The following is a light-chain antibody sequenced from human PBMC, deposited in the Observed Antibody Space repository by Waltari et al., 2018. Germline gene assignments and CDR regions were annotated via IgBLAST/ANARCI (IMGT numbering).Light chain of an antibody. J-gene: IGLJ3*02. CDR1: SGDVGYYDF. Sequence: QSALTQPPSASGSPGQAVTISCTGSSGDVGYYDFVSWYKHHPGKVPRLLIFEVTRRPSGVPDRFSGSKSETTASLTVSGLQPEDEADYYCTSFAASGDLVFGGGTKLTVL. CDR2: EVT. CDR3: TSFAASGDLV. V-gene: IGLV2-8*01.